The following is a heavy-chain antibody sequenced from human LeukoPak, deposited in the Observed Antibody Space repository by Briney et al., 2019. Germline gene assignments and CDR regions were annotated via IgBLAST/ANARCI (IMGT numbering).Heavy chain of an antibody. J-gene: IGHJ4*02. CDR1: GYTFTGYY. CDR3: ARDHGDSSVDY. Sequence: ASVKVSCKASGYTFTGYYMHWVRQAPGQGLEWMGWINPNSGGTNYAQKFQGRVTMTKDTAISTAYMELSRLRSDDTAVYYCARDHGDSSVDYWGQGTLVTVSA. V-gene: IGHV1-2*02. D-gene: IGHD4-17*01. CDR2: INPNSGGT.